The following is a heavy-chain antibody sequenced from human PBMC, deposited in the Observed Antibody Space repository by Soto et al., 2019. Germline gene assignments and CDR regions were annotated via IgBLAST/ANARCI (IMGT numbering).Heavy chain of an antibody. CDR3: AREGVQHGSGPYYYYGMDV. Sequence: GGSLRLSCAASGFTFTNYVMSWVRQAPGKGLEWVAAISVSGGSTFYADSVKGRFTISRDNAKNSLYLQMNSLRAEDTAVYYCAREGVQHGSGPYYYYGMDVWGQGTTVTVSS. CDR2: ISVSGGST. J-gene: IGHJ6*02. CDR1: GFTFTNYV. D-gene: IGHD3-10*01. V-gene: IGHV3-23*01.